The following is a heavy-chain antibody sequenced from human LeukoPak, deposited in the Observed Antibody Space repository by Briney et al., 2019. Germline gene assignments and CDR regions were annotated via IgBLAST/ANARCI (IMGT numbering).Heavy chain of an antibody. Sequence: GGSLRLSCAASGFTFSSYAMSWVCQAPGKGLEWVSAISGSGGSTYYADSVKGRFTISRDNSKNTLYLQMNSLRAEDTAVYYCAKGMEVYSSSPSGYWGQGTLVTVSS. CDR2: ISGSGGST. CDR1: GFTFSSYA. CDR3: AKGMEVYSSSPSGY. D-gene: IGHD6-6*01. V-gene: IGHV3-23*01. J-gene: IGHJ4*02.